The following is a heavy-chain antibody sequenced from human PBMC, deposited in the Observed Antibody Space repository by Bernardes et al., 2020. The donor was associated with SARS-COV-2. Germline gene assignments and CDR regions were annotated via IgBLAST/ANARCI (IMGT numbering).Heavy chain of an antibody. J-gene: IGHJ4*02. V-gene: IGHV2-5*02. D-gene: IGHD2-15*01. CDR2: IYWDDDK. Sequence: SGPTLVKPTQTLTLTCTFSGFSLSTSGVGVGWIRQPPGKALEWLALIYWDDDKRYSPSLKSRLTITKDTSKNQVVLTMTNMDPVDTATYYCAHRGWDIPLDYFDYWGQGTLVTVSS. CDR3: AHRGWDIPLDYFDY. CDR1: GFSLSTSGVG.